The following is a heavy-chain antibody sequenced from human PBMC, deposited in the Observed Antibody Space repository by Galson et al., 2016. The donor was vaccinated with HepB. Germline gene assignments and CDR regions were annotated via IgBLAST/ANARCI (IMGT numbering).Heavy chain of an antibody. V-gene: IGHV3-23*01. D-gene: IGHD2-15*01. Sequence: SLRLSCAASGFTFSNYAMSWVRQAPGKGLEWVSTIRGSYFSTYYADSVKGRLTISRDNSKNTLYLQMNSLRAEDTAIYYCAKDQGETGCYMHFDYWGQGTLVTVSS. CDR3: AKDQGETGCYMHFDY. J-gene: IGHJ4*02. CDR1: GFTFSNYA. CDR2: IRGSYFST.